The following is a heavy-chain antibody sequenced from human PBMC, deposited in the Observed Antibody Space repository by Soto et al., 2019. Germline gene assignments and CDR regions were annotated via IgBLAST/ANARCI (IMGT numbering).Heavy chain of an antibody. D-gene: IGHD5-18*01. J-gene: IGHJ4*02. CDR2: IYYSGST. V-gene: IGHV4-31*03. CDR1: GGSISSGGYY. Sequence: SETLSLTCTVSGGSISSGGYYWSWIRQHPGKGLEWIGYIYYSGSTYYNPSLKSRVTISVDTSKNQFSLKLSSVTAADTAVYYCARGRSTAMANFDYWGQGTLVTVSS. CDR3: ARGRSTAMANFDY.